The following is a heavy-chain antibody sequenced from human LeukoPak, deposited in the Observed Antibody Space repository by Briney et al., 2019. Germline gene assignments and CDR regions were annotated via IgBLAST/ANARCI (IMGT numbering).Heavy chain of an antibody. CDR3: ARWVVAADYFYYMDV. V-gene: IGHV4-34*01. Sequence: SETLSLTCAVYGGSFSGYYWSWIRQPPGKGLEWIGEINHSGSTNHNPSLKSRVTISVDTSKNQFSLKLNSVTAADTAVYYYARWVVAADYFYYMDVWGKGTTVTVSS. D-gene: IGHD2-15*01. J-gene: IGHJ6*03. CDR1: GGSFSGYY. CDR2: INHSGST.